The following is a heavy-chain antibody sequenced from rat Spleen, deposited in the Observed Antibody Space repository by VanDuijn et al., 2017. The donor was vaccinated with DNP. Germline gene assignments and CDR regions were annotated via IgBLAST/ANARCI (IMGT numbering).Heavy chain of an antibody. D-gene: IGHD1-12*03. J-gene: IGHJ2*01. CDR3: ARGPPYYYDGYFPDY. V-gene: IGHV5-25*01. CDR1: GFTFSNSD. Sequence: EVQVVESGGGLVQPGRSMKLSCAASGFTFSNSDMAWVRQAPTKGLEWVAAISTGGGTTYYRDSVKGRFTISRDNAKSTLDLQMDSLRSEDTATYYCARGPPYYYDGYFPDYWGQGVMVTVSS. CDR2: ISTGGGTT.